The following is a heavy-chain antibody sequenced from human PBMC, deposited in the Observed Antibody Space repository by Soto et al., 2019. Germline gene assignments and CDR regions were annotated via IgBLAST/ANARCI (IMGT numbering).Heavy chain of an antibody. CDR3: GRDPRYYDFLSGYSSYYGMDV. CDR1: GGSFSGYY. V-gene: IGHV4-34*01. CDR2: INHSGST. D-gene: IGHD3-3*01. Sequence: PSETLSLTCAVYGGSFSGYYWSWIRQPPGKGLEWIGEINHSGSTNYNPSLKSRVTISVDTSKNQFSLKLSSVTAADTAVYYCGRDPRYYDFLSGYSSYYGMDVWGQGTTVTVSS. J-gene: IGHJ6*02.